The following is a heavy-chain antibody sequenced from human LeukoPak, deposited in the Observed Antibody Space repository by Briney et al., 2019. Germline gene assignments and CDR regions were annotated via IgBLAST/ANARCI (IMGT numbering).Heavy chain of an antibody. V-gene: IGHV3-15*01. Sequence: KPGGSLRLSCVASGITFSNAWMNWVRQAPGKGLEWVGRIKSNTDGATTDYAAPVKGRFTLSRDDSKNTVSLQMNSLKTEDTAVYFCTTDWDKRVPLWGQGTLVTVSS. CDR2: IKSNTDGATT. CDR3: TTDWDKRVPL. D-gene: IGHD1-26*01. J-gene: IGHJ4*02. CDR1: GITFSNAW.